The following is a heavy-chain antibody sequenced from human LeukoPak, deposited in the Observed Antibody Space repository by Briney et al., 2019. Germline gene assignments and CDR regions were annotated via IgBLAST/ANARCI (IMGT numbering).Heavy chain of an antibody. Sequence: SVKVSCKASGGTFSSYAISWVRQAPGQGLEWMGRIIPILGIANYAQKFQGRVTITADKSTSTAYMELSSLRSEDTAVYYCARSYYGILTGYKSTGMDVWGQGTTVTVSS. D-gene: IGHD3-9*01. J-gene: IGHJ6*02. V-gene: IGHV1-69*04. CDR1: GGTFSSYA. CDR3: ARSYYGILTGYKSTGMDV. CDR2: IIPILGIA.